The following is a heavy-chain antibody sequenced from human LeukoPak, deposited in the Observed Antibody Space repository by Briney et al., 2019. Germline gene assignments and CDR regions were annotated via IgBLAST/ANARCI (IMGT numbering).Heavy chain of an antibody. V-gene: IGHV1-69*13. CDR1: GGTFSSYA. CDR3: ARVLTLRANYFDY. CDR2: IIPIFGTA. J-gene: IGHJ4*02. Sequence: SVKVSCKASGGTFSSYAISWVRQAPGQGLEWMGGIIPIFGTANYAQKFQGRVTITADESTSTAYMELSSLRSEDTAVYYCARVLTLRANYFDYWGQGTLVTVSS.